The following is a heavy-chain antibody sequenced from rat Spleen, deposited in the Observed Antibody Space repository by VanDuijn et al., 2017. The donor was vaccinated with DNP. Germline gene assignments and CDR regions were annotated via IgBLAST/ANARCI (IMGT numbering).Heavy chain of an antibody. J-gene: IGHJ3*01. CDR3: TLRNNPPFAY. Sequence: QVQLKESGPVLVQASETLSLTCTVSGFSLRSYGVIWVRQPPGKGMEWMGRIQSGGSTDYNSALKARLSISRDTSKSQVFLKMNSLQTEDTAIYFCTLRNNPPFAYWGQGTLVTVSS. V-gene: IGHV2-1*01. D-gene: IGHD1-10*01. CDR2: IQSGGST. CDR1: GFSLRSYG.